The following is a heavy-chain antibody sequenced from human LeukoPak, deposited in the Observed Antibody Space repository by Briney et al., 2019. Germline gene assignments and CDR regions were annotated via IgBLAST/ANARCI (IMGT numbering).Heavy chain of an antibody. V-gene: IGHV3-64D*06. Sequence: GGSLRLSCSASGFTITSYAMHWVRQAPGKGLEYVSALSSNGEIKFYADSVKGRFTISRDSSKNTLDLQMSSLRAEDTALYYCVKTYSGTYYDFWGQGTLVAVSS. CDR3: VKTYSGTYYDF. D-gene: IGHD1-26*01. CDR2: LSSNGEIK. J-gene: IGHJ4*02. CDR1: GFTITSYA.